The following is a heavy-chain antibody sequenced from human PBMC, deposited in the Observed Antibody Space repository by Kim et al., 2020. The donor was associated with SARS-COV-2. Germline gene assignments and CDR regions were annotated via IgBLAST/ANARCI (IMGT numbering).Heavy chain of an antibody. CDR3: ARGGYSYYDSSGSHFDD. CDR1: GGSISSGDYY. V-gene: IGHV4-30-4*08. J-gene: IGHJ4*02. D-gene: IGHD3-22*01. Sequence: SETLSLTCTVSGGSISSGDYYWSWIRQPPGKGLEWIGYICYSTSTYSTPSLKSRVTISVDTSKNQFSLKLSSVTAADTAVYYCARGGYSYYDSSGSHFDDWGQGTMVTVSS. CDR2: ICYSTST.